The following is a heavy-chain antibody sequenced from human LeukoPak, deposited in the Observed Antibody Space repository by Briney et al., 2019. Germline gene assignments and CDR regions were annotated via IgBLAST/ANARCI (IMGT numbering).Heavy chain of an antibody. CDR2: IYPGDSDT. V-gene: IGHV5-51*01. Sequence: GESLKISCKGSVYSFTRYWIGWVRQMPGKGLEWMGTIYPGDSDTRYSPSFQGQVTISADKSISTAYLQWSSLKASDTAMYYCARVSSARDYYYYGMDVWGQGTTVTVSS. D-gene: IGHD6-6*01. CDR3: ARVSSARDYYYYGMDV. CDR1: VYSFTRYW. J-gene: IGHJ6*02.